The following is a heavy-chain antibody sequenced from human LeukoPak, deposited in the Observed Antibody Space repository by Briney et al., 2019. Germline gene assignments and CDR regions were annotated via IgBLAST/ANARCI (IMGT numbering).Heavy chain of an antibody. CDR1: GYTFTSYY. D-gene: IGHD1-26*01. CDR3: ARDGIVGATDLDY. V-gene: IGHV1-46*01. Sequence: ASVKVSCKASGYTFTSYYMHWVRQAAGQGLEWMGIINPSGGSTSYAQKFQGRVTMTRDMSTSTVYMELSSLRSDDTAVYYCARDGIVGATDLDYWGQGTLVTVSS. J-gene: IGHJ4*02. CDR2: INPSGGST.